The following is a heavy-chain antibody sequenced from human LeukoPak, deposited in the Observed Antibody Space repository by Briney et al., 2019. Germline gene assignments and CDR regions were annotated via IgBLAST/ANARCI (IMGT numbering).Heavy chain of an antibody. J-gene: IGHJ4*02. CDR2: VCPDDSDT. D-gene: IGHD2-2*03. CDR1: GYSFSSSW. Sequence: GESLKISCKGSGYSFSSSWIGWVRQMPGKGLEWMGIVCPDDSDTRYSPSFQGQVTISADKSINSAYLQWSSLKASDTAIYYCARRGYCGSASHFGETEFFDYWGQGTQVTVSS. V-gene: IGHV5-51*01. CDR3: ARRGYCGSASHFGETEFFDY.